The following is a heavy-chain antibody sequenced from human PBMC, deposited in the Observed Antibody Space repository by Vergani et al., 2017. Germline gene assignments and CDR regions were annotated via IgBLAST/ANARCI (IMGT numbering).Heavy chain of an antibody. CDR2: IYYSGST. Sequence: QVQLQESGPGLVKPSQTLSLTCTVSGGSISSGDYYWSWIRQPPGKGLEWIGYIYYSGSTYYNPSLKSRVTISVDTSKNQFSLTLSSVTAADTAVYYCARGAPHYYGSGSYYPNWFDPWGQGTLVTVSS. CDR1: GGSISSGDYY. CDR3: ARGAPHYYGSGSYYPNWFDP. J-gene: IGHJ5*02. D-gene: IGHD3-10*01. V-gene: IGHV4-30-4*08.